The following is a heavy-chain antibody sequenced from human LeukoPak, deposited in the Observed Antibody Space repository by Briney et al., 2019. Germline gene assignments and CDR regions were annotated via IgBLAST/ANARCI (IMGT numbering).Heavy chain of an antibody. J-gene: IGHJ6*02. V-gene: IGHV3-21*01. CDR3: ARVDYDFWSGYYIYYYYGMDV. D-gene: IGHD3-3*01. CDR1: GFTFSSYS. Sequence: PGGSLRLSCAASGFTFSSYSMNWVRQAPGKGLEWVSSISSSSSYIYYADSVKGRFTISRDNAKNSLYLQMNSLRAEDTAVYYCARVDYDFWSGYYIYYYYGMDVWGQGTTVTVSS. CDR2: ISSSSSYI.